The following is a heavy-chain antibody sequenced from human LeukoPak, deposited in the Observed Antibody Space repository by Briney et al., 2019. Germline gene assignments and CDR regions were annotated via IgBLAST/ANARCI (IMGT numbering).Heavy chain of an antibody. V-gene: IGHV3-23*01. CDR3: ARDPIASAASGGDS. CDR2: ISGSGGST. CDR1: GFTFSSYA. D-gene: IGHD6-13*01. J-gene: IGHJ4*02. Sequence: GGSLRLSCAASGFTFSSYAMSWVRQAPGKGLEWVSAISGSGGSTYYADSVKGRFTISRDNSKNTLYLQMNSLRAEDTAIYYCARDPIASAASGGDSWGQGTLVTVSS.